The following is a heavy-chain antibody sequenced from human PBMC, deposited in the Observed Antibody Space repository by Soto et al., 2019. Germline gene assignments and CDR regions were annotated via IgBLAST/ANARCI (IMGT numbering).Heavy chain of an antibody. CDR3: ARGAYYDILTGYDPFDP. Sequence: QVQLQESGPGLVKPSETLSLTCTVSGGSISSYYWSWIRQPPGKGLEWIGYIYYSGTTNYNPSLKSRVTLPIDTSKNQFSLELRSVTAADTALYYCARGAYYDILTGYDPFDPWGQGTLVTVSS. D-gene: IGHD3-9*01. V-gene: IGHV4-59*01. CDR2: IYYSGTT. CDR1: GGSISSYY. J-gene: IGHJ5*02.